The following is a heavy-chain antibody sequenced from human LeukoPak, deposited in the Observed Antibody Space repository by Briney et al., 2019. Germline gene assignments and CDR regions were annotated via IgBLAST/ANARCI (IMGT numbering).Heavy chain of an antibody. CDR3: ARGGTIFPY. Sequence: SETLSLTCTVSGASISNYYWSWIRQPAGKGLEWIGRIYASGSTNYNPSLKSRVTISVDQSQNQFSLKLNSVTAADTAVYYCARGGTIFPYRGQGTLVTVSS. J-gene: IGHJ4*02. CDR2: IYASGST. CDR1: GASISNYY. D-gene: IGHD3-9*01. V-gene: IGHV4-4*07.